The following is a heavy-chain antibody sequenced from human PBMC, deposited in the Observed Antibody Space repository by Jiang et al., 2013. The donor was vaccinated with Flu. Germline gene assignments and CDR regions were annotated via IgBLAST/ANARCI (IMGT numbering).Heavy chain of an antibody. Sequence: RLSCAASGFTFSSYAMSWVRQAPGKGLEWVSAISGSGGSTYYADSVKGRFTISRDNSKNTLYLQMNSLRAEDTAVYYCATLTGHRGYYFDYWGQGTLVTVSS. J-gene: IGHJ4*02. CDR2: ISGSGGST. CDR3: ATLTGHRGYYFDY. CDR1: GFTFSSYA. V-gene: IGHV3-23*01. D-gene: IGHD7-27*01.